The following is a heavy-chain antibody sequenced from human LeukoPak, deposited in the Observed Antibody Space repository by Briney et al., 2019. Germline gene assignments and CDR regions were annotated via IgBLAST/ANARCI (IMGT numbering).Heavy chain of an antibody. CDR1: GGSISRTNG. D-gene: IGHD1-26*01. CDR2: ISLSGRT. CDR3: SRESGAFSPFGY. J-gene: IGHJ4*02. V-gene: IGHV4-4*02. Sequence: ASETQTLICDVSGGSISRTNGWSWVRQSPGQGLEWIGEISLSGRTNYNPSLQSRVTMSLDESKNQLSLDLASVTAADTAVYYCSRESGAFSPFGYWGRETWAP.